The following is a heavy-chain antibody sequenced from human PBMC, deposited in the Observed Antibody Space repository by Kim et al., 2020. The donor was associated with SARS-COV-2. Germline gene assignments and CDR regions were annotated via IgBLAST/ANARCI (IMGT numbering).Heavy chain of an antibody. CDR3: ASPGYSSGWYSMQYYYYYGMDV. CDR2: IYYSGST. V-gene: IGHV4-39*01. Sequence: SETLSLTCTVSGGSISSSSYYWGWIRQPPGKGLEWIGSIYYSGSTYYNPSLKSRVTISVDTSKNQFSLKLSSVTAADTAVYYCASPGYSSGWYSMQYYYYYGMDVWGQGTTVTVSS. J-gene: IGHJ6*02. D-gene: IGHD6-19*01. CDR1: GGSISSSSYY.